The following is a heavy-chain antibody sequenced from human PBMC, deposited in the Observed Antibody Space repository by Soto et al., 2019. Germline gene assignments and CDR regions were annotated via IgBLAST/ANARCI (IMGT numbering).Heavy chain of an antibody. D-gene: IGHD3-16*01. J-gene: IGHJ6*04. CDR2: ISSYNGNT. CDR3: ARVAEDGVYYYYGMDV. Sequence: QVQLVQSGAEVKKPGASVKVSCKASGYTFTSYGISWVRQAPGQGLEWMGCISSYNGNTNYAQKLQGRVTMTTDTSTSTAYMELRSLRSDDTAVYYCARVAEDGVYYYYGMDVLGKGPTVTVSS. CDR1: GYTFTSYG. V-gene: IGHV1-18*01.